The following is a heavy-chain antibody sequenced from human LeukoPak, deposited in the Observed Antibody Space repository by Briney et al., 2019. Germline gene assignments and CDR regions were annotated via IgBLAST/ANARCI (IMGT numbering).Heavy chain of an antibody. D-gene: IGHD6-19*01. J-gene: IGHJ4*02. Sequence: GGSLRLSCAASGFTFSSYWMSWVRQAPGKGLEWVANIKQDGSEKYYVDSVKGRFTISRDNAKNSLYLQMNSLRAGDTAVYYCARESSGWATLTYYFDYWGQGTLVTVSS. CDR3: ARESSGWATLTYYFDY. V-gene: IGHV3-7*01. CDR1: GFTFSSYW. CDR2: IKQDGSEK.